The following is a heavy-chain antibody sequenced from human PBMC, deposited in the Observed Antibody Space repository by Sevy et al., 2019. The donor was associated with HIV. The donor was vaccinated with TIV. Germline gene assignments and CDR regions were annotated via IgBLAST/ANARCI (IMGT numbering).Heavy chain of an antibody. CDR2: ISGSGGST. V-gene: IGHV3-23*01. Sequence: GGSLRLSCAASGFNFGRYAMSWVRQAPGKGLEWVSAISGSGGSTYYADSVKGRFTISRDNSKKPLDLQMNSLSAEDMTIHNCAKVNHYDSRSYYYGNGPSEGAFDIWGQGTMVTVSS. J-gene: IGHJ3*02. CDR3: AKVNHYDSRSYYYGNGPSEGAFDI. D-gene: IGHD3-22*01. CDR1: GFNFGRYA.